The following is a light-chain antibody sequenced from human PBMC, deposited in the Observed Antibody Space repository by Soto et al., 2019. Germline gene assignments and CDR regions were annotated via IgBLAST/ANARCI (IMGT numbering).Light chain of an antibody. J-gene: IGKJ1*01. CDR1: QSVTGSY. CDR2: GAS. V-gene: IGKV3-20*01. Sequence: EIVLTQSPDTLSLSPGQRATLSCRARQSVTGSYLAWYQQKPGQAPRLLIYGASSRATGFPDRFSGSGSGTDFTLTISRLEPEDFSVYYCQQYGISPSWTFGQGTKVEIK. CDR3: QQYGISPSWT.